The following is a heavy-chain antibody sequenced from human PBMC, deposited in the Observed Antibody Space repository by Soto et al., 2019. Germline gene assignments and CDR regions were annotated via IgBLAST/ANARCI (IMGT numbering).Heavy chain of an antibody. CDR3: TTGGYSYGLDYYYGMDV. CDR2: IKSKTDGGTT. V-gene: IGHV3-15*07. D-gene: IGHD5-18*01. J-gene: IGHJ6*02. Sequence: GGSLRLSCAASGFTFSNAWMNWVRQAPGKGLEWVGRIKSKTDGGTTDYAAPVKGRFTISRDDSKNTLYLQMNSLKTEDTAVYYCTTGGYSYGLDYYYGMDVWGQGTTVTVSS. CDR1: GFTFSNAW.